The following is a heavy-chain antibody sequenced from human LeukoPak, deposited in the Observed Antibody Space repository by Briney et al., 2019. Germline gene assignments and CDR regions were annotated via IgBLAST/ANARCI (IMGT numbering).Heavy chain of an antibody. V-gene: IGHV4-31*03. CDR1: GGSISSGGYY. Sequence: SQTLSLTCTVSGGSISSGGYYWSWIRQHPGKGLEWIGYIYYSGSTYYNPSLKSRVTISVDTSKNQFSLKLSSVTAADTAVYYCARDSPPDKYFQHWGQGTLVTVSS. J-gene: IGHJ1*01. D-gene: IGHD1-14*01. CDR2: IYYSGST. CDR3: ARDSPPDKYFQH.